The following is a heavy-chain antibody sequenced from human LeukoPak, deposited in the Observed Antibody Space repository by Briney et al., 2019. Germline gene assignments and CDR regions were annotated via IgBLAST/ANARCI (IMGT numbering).Heavy chain of an antibody. D-gene: IGHD1-7*01. V-gene: IGHV1-2*04. Sequence: ASVKVSCKASGYTFTSYDINWVRQAPGQGLEWMGWINPNSGGTNYAQKFQGWVTMTRDTSISTAYMELSRLRSDDTAVYYCARRGNYGTPMDYFDYWGQGTLVTVSS. CDR3: ARRGNYGTPMDYFDY. CDR2: INPNSGGT. CDR1: GYTFTSYD. J-gene: IGHJ4*02.